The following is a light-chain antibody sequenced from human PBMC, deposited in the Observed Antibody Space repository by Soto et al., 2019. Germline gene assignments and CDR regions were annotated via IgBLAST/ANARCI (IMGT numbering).Light chain of an antibody. Sequence: IQMTQSPSSLSASVRDRVTITCRASQDIGNDLGWYQQKPGKAPNLLIYAASSLRSGVPSRFSGSGSGTHFTLTINSLQAEDSAAYFCLQDYTYPWTFGQGTKVEIK. CDR2: AAS. CDR3: LQDYTYPWT. CDR1: QDIGND. V-gene: IGKV1-6*02. J-gene: IGKJ1*01.